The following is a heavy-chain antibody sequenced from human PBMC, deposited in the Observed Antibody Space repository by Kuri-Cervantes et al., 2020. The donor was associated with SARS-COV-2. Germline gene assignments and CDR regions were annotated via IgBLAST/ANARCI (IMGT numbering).Heavy chain of an antibody. CDR3: ARAYSSSYVLYFDY. J-gene: IGHJ4*02. V-gene: IGHV3-30*02. D-gene: IGHD6-13*01. Sequence: GGSLRLSCAASGFTFKTYGMHWVRQAPGKGLEWVAFTRYDGNNQYYGDSVKGRFSISRDNSKNTLYLHMNSLRAEDTAVYYCARAYSSSYVLYFDYWGQGTLVTVSS. CDR2: TRYDGNNQ. CDR1: GFTFKTYG.